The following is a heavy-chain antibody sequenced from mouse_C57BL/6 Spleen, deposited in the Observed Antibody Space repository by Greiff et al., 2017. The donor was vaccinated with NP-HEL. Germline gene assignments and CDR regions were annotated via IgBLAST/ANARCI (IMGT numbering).Heavy chain of an antibody. J-gene: IGHJ1*03. Sequence: DVQLQESGPVLVKPGASVKMSCKASGYTFTDYYMNWVKQSHGKSLEWIGVINPYNGGTSSNQKFKGKATLTVDKSSSTAYMELNSLTSEDSAVYYCASHGSSPYWYFDVWGTGTTVTVSS. D-gene: IGHD1-1*01. V-gene: IGHV1-19*01. CDR1: GYTFTDYY. CDR2: INPYNGGT. CDR3: ASHGSSPYWYFDV.